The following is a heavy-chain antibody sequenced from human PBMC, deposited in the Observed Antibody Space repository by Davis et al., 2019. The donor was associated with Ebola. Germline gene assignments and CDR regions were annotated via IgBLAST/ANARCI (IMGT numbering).Heavy chain of an antibody. CDR1: GGTFSSYG. J-gene: IGHJ4*02. CDR2: FNVYDGTI. Sequence: ASVKVSCKASGGTFSSYGISWVRQAPGQRPEWIGWFNVYDGTINYAQNFQGRVILTTDTSTTTAYMELWSLRSDDTAVYYCARDWNFEFDYWGQGTLVTVSS. V-gene: IGHV1-18*01. CDR3: ARDWNFEFDY. D-gene: IGHD1-1*01.